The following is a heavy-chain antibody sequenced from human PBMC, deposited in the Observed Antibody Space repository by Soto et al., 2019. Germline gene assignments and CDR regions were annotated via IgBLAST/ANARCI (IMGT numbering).Heavy chain of an antibody. Sequence: ASVKVSCKASGYTFTNFAISWLRQAPGQGLEWMGWIRAYNDDTNYTQKFQGRVTMTTDTSTNTAYMELRSLRSDDTAVYYCARLYYDILTGYYPLDYWGQGTLVTVS. CDR1: GYTFTNFA. D-gene: IGHD3-9*01. CDR3: ARLYYDILTGYYPLDY. V-gene: IGHV1-18*01. J-gene: IGHJ4*02. CDR2: IRAYNDDT.